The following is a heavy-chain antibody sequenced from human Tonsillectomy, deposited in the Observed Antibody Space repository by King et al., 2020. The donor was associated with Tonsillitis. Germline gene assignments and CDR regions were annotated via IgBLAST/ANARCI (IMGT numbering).Heavy chain of an antibody. J-gene: IGHJ2*01. CDR1: GGSISSGGYY. V-gene: IGHV4-61*02. CDR3: ARESADGYWYFDF. CDR2: IYTSGST. Sequence: QLQESGPGLVKPSQTLSLTCTVSGGSISSGGYYWSWIRQPAGKGLEWIGRIYTSGSTNYNPSLKSRVTMSVDTSKNQFSLKLTSVTAADTAVYYCARESADGYWYFDFWGRGTLVTVSS.